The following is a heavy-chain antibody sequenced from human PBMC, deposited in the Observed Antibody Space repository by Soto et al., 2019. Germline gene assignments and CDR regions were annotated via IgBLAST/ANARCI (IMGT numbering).Heavy chain of an antibody. CDR1: DGSLSPNY. D-gene: IGHD3-22*01. CDR3: ARLGAYYQAMDS. CDR2: IYYAGTT. J-gene: IGHJ1*01. Sequence: SETLSLTCTVSDGSLSPNYWSWIRQPPEKGLEWIGYIYYAGTTTYNPSLQSRVSISLDTSKNEVSLKLTSVTAADTAVYFCARLGAYYQAMDSWGQGTLVTVSS. V-gene: IGHV4-59*08.